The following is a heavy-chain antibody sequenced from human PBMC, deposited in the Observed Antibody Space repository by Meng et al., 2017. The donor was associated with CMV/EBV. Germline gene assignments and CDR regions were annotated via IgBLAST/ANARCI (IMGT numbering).Heavy chain of an antibody. CDR2: INPNSGGT. CDR3: ARVYQLLSAFDI. J-gene: IGHJ3*02. CDR1: GYTFIGYY. D-gene: IGHD2-2*01. Sequence: ASVKVSCKASGYTFIGYYMHWVRQAPGQGLEWMGWINPNSGGTNYAQKFQGRVTMTRDTSISTAYMELSRLRSDDTAVYYCARVYQLLSAFDIWGQGTMVTVSS. V-gene: IGHV1-2*02.